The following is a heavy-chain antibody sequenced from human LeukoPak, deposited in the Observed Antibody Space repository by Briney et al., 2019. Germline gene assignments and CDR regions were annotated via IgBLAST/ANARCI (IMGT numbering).Heavy chain of an antibody. CDR1: GFTFSSYA. CDR2: ISGSGGSI. CDR3: AREAVAAAGPFDY. Sequence: GGSLRLSCAASGFTFSSYAMSWVRQAPGKGLEWVSSISGSGGSIYYADSVKGRFTISRDNSKSTLYLQMNSLRAEDTAIYYCAREAVAAAGPFDYWGQGTLVTVSS. V-gene: IGHV3-23*01. J-gene: IGHJ4*02. D-gene: IGHD6-13*01.